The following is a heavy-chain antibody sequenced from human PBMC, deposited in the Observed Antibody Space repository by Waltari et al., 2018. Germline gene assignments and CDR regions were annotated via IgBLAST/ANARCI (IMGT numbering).Heavy chain of an antibody. J-gene: IGHJ4*02. D-gene: IGHD3-3*01. CDR2: IYYSGST. V-gene: IGHV4-59*08. CDR3: ARQGHYDFWTGYYLFDY. CDR1: GGSISNYY. Sequence: QVQLQESGPGLVKPSETLSLTCTVSGGSISNYYWSWIRQSPGKGLEWIGSIYYSGSTNYNPPLKVRVTLSLDTSKNHFSLKLSPVTAADTALYYCARQGHYDFWTGYYLFDYWGQGTLVTVSS.